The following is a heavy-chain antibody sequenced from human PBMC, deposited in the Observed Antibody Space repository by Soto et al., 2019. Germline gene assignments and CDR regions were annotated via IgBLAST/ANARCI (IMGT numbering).Heavy chain of an antibody. V-gene: IGHV3-7*03. CDR3: ARAGPTFTYYDFWSGSPPGGYGMDV. Sequence: EVQLVESGGGLVQPGGSLRLSCAASGFTFSSYWMSWVRQAPGKGLEWVANIKQDGSEKYYVDSVKGRFTISRDNAKNSLYLQMNSLRAEDTAVYYCARAGPTFTYYDFWSGSPPGGYGMDVWGQGTTVTVSS. CDR2: IKQDGSEK. D-gene: IGHD3-3*01. CDR1: GFTFSSYW. J-gene: IGHJ6*02.